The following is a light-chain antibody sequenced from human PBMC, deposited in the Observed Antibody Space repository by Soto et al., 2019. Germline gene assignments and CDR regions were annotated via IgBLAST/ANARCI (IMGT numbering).Light chain of an antibody. CDR1: SSDVGGYNY. Sequence: QSALTQPRSVSGSPGQSVTISCTGTSSDVGGYNYVSWYQQHPGKAPKLTIYDVSKRPSGVPDRFSGSKSGNTASLTISGLQAEDEADYYCCSYAGSYTHVFGTGTKLTVL. J-gene: IGLJ1*01. CDR2: DVS. CDR3: CSYAGSYTHV. V-gene: IGLV2-11*01.